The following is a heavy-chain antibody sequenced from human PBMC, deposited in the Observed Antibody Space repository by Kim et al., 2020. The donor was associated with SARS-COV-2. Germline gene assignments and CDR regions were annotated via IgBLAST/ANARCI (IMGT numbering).Heavy chain of an antibody. Sequence: GGSLRLSCAASGFTFSSYAMHWVRQAPGKGLEWVAVIWYDGSNKYYADSVKGRFTISRDNSKNTLYLQMNSLRAEDTAVYYCAKDRNGYSSGWTGWDPYFDIWGQGTMVTVSS. J-gene: IGHJ3*02. V-gene: IGHV3-33*06. D-gene: IGHD6-19*01. CDR2: IWYDGSNK. CDR3: AKDRNGYSSGWTGWDPYFDI. CDR1: GFTFSSYA.